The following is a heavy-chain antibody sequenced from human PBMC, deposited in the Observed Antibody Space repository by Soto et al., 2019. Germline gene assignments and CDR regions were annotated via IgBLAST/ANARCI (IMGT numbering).Heavy chain of an antibody. Sequence: GESLKISCKGSGYSFTSYWIGWVRQMPGKGLEWMGIIYPGDSDTRYSPSFQGQVTISADKSISTAYLQWSSLKASDTAMYYCARCPRTNGVCYYFDYWGQGTLVTSPQ. CDR2: IYPGDSDT. J-gene: IGHJ4*02. CDR3: ARCPRTNGVCYYFDY. V-gene: IGHV5-51*01. D-gene: IGHD2-8*01. CDR1: GYSFTSYW.